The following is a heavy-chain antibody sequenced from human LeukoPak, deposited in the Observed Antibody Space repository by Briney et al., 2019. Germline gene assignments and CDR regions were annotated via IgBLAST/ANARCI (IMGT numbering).Heavy chain of an antibody. J-gene: IGHJ6*02. CDR2: MNPNSGNT. D-gene: IGHD6-13*01. CDR3: ASGSMYSSSWYYYGMDV. CDR1: GYTLTSYD. Sequence: ASVKVSRKASGYTLTSYDINWVRQATGQGLEWMGWMNPNSGNTGYAQKFQGRVTMTRNTSISTAYMELSSLRSEDTAVYYCASGSMYSSSWYYYGMDVWGQGTTVTVSS. V-gene: IGHV1-8*01.